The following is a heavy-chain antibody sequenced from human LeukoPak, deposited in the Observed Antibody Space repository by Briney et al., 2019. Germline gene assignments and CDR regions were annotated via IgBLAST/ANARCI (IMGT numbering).Heavy chain of an antibody. D-gene: IGHD1-26*01. CDR1: VGSISSYY. CDR2: IYYSGST. V-gene: IGHV4-59*08. J-gene: IGHJ4*02. CDR3: ARGARWSYSY. Sequence: SETLSLTCTVSVGSISSYYWSWIRQPPGEGLEGIGYIYYSGSTNYNPSLKSRVTISVDTSKNKFSLRLSSVTAADTAVYYCARGARWSYSYWGQGTLVTVSS.